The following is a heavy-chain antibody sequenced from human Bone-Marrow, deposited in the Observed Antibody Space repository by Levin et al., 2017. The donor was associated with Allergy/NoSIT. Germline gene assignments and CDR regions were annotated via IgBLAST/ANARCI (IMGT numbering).Heavy chain of an antibody. J-gene: IGHJ4*02. Sequence: GGSLRLSCAASGFTFSAYWMNWVHQTPGKGLEWVANIKQDGSEKSYVDSVKGRFTISRDNAKNSLYLQMNSLRAEDTALYYCASGPPYSSGRDYWGQGTLVTVSS. CDR1: GFTFSAYW. CDR2: IKQDGSEK. D-gene: IGHD6-19*01. V-gene: IGHV3-7*01. CDR3: ASGPPYSSGRDY.